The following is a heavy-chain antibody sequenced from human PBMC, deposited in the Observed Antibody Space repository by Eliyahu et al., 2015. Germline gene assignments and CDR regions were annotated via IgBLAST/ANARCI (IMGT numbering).Heavy chain of an antibody. V-gene: IGHV2-5*01. J-gene: IGHJ4*02. Sequence: QITLKESGPTLVKPTQTLTLTCTFSGXSLSTSGVGVGWIRQPPGKALXWLALIYWNDDKRYSPSLKSRLTITKDTSKNQVVLTMTNMDPVDTATYYCARHESIAAALAGVFDYWGQGTLVTVSS. CDR2: IYWNDDK. CDR1: GXSLSTSGVG. D-gene: IGHD6-13*01. CDR3: ARHESIAAALAGVFDY.